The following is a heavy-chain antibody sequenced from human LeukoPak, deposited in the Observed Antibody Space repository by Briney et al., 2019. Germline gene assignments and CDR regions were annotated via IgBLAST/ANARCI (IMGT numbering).Heavy chain of an antibody. D-gene: IGHD2-8*01. V-gene: IGHV1-69*05. Sequence: ASVKVSCKASGGTFSSYAISWVRQAPGQGLEWMRGIIPIFGTANYAQKFQGRVTITTDESTSTAYMELSSLRSEDTAVYYCARHKWRWFDPWGQGTLVTVSS. J-gene: IGHJ5*02. CDR2: IIPIFGTA. CDR1: GGTFSSYA. CDR3: ARHKWRWFDP.